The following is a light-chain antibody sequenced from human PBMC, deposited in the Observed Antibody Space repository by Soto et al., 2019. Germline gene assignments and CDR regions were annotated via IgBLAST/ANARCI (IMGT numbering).Light chain of an antibody. V-gene: IGKV4-1*01. CDR3: QQYYSTPPT. CDR2: WAS. Sequence: DIVMTQSPDSLAVSLGERATINCKSSQSVLYSSNNKNYFAWYQQKPGQPPKLLIFWASTRESGVHDRFSGSGSGTDFTLTISSLQAEDVAVYYCQQYYSTPPTFGGGTKVDIK. CDR1: QSVLYSSNNKNY. J-gene: IGKJ4*01.